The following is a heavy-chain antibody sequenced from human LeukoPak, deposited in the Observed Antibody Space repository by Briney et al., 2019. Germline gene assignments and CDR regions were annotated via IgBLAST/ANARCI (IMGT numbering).Heavy chain of an antibody. J-gene: IGHJ4*02. V-gene: IGHV1-69*04. Sequence: ASVKVSCKASGGTFSSYTISWVRQAPGQGLGWMGRIIPILGIANYAQKFQGRVTITADKSTSTAYMELSSLRSEDTAVYYYARDRTPIVVVPAAIPCLSGWGQGTLVTVSS. CDR1: GGTFSSYT. D-gene: IGHD2-2*02. CDR3: ARDRTPIVVVPAAIPCLSG. CDR2: IIPILGIA.